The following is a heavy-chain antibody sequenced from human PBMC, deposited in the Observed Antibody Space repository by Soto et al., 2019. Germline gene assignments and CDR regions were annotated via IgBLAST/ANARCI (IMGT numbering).Heavy chain of an antibody. Sequence: QVQLQESGPGLVKPSQTLSLTCTVSGGSISSGGYYWSWIRQHPGRGLEWIGYIYYRGGTSYNPSLKSRVTISVDTSKNQFSLKLSSVTAADTAVYYCARGRTSSPTPGDYWGQGTLVTVSS. J-gene: IGHJ4*02. V-gene: IGHV4-31*03. CDR3: ARGRTSSPTPGDY. CDR1: GGSISSGGYY. D-gene: IGHD2-2*01. CDR2: IYYRGGT.